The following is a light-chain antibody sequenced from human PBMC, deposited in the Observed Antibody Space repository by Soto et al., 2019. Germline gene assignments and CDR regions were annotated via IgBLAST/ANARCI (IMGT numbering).Light chain of an antibody. Sequence: AIQMTQSPSSLSASVGDRVTITCRASQDIRNSLGWYQQKPGKAPKVLISVASSLQSGVPSRFSGSGSGTDFTLTIGSLQPEDSATYFCLQDYKYPWTFGQGTKVEIK. J-gene: IGKJ1*01. V-gene: IGKV1-6*01. CDR2: VAS. CDR3: LQDYKYPWT. CDR1: QDIRNS.